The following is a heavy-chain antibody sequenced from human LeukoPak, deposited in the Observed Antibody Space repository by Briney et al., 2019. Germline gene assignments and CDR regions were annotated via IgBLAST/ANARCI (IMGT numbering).Heavy chain of an antibody. D-gene: IGHD4-17*01. CDR1: GFTFSTYA. CDR3: AKGDYGDYRPPIDY. Sequence: GGSLRLSCAASGFTFSTYAMNWVRQAPGKGLEWVSAISGSGGSTYYADSVKGRFTISRDNSKNTLYLQMNSLRAEDTAVYYCAKGDYGDYRPPIDYWGQGTLVTVSS. CDR2: ISGSGGST. V-gene: IGHV3-23*01. J-gene: IGHJ4*02.